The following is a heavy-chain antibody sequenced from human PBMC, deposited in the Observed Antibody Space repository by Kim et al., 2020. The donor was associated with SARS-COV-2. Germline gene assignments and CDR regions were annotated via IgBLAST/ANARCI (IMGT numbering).Heavy chain of an antibody. CDR3: AKDPGRRYGAPRDY. J-gene: IGHJ4*02. Sequence: GGSLRLSCAASGFTFGDYAMHWVRQAPGKGLEWVSGISWNSGSIGYADSVKGRFTISRDNAKNSLYLQMNSLRAEDTALYYCAKDPGRRYGAPRDYWGQGTLVTVSS. V-gene: IGHV3-9*01. CDR1: GFTFGDYA. D-gene: IGHD1-20*01. CDR2: ISWNSGSI.